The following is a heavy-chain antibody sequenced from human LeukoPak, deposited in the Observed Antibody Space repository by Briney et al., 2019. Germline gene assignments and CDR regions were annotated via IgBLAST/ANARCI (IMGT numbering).Heavy chain of an antibody. CDR3: ARAWSRVDAFDI. CDR2: INQDGSEK. D-gene: IGHD2-8*02. Sequence: GGSLRLSCAASGSTVSNYWMNWVRRAPGKGLEWVANINQDGSEKHYVDSVKGRFTISRDNAKSSLYLQMNSLRAEDTAIYFCARAWSRVDAFDIWGQGTTVTVSS. J-gene: IGHJ3*02. CDR1: GSTVSNYW. V-gene: IGHV3-7*01.